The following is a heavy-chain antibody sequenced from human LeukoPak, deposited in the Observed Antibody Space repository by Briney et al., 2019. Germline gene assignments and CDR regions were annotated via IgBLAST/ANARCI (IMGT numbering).Heavy chain of an antibody. D-gene: IGHD6-19*01. Sequence: ASVKVSCKVSGYTLTELSMHWVRQAPGKGLEWMGGFDPEDGETIYAQKFQGRVTMTEDTSTDTAYMELRSLRSDDTAVYYCARCIAVAGTHYYYYYMDVWGKGTTVTVSS. V-gene: IGHV1-24*01. CDR2: FDPEDGET. CDR1: GYTLTELS. CDR3: ARCIAVAGTHYYYYYMDV. J-gene: IGHJ6*03.